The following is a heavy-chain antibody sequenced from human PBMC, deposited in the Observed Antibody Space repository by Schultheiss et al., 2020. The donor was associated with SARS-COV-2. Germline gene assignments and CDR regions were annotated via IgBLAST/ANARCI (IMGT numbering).Heavy chain of an antibody. CDR3: ARSRTPVPLY. CDR2: INHSGST. D-gene: IGHD4-23*01. J-gene: IGHJ4*02. V-gene: IGHV4-39*07. CDR1: GGSISSSSYY. Sequence: SETLSLTCTVSGGSISSSSYYWGWIRQPPGKGLEWIGEINHSGSTNYNPSLKSRVTISVDTSKNQFSLKLSSVTAADTAVYYCARSRTPVPLYWGQGTLVTVSS.